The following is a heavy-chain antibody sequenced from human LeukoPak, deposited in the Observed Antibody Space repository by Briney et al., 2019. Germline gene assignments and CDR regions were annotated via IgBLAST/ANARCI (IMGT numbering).Heavy chain of an antibody. J-gene: IGHJ6*03. V-gene: IGHV4-59*11. CDR1: GGSISSHY. CDR3: ARVVSSSWYVNYYYYYMDV. CDR2: IYYSGST. D-gene: IGHD6-13*01. Sequence: PSETLSLTCTVSGGSISSHYWSWIRQPPGKGLEWIGYIYYSGSTNYNPSLKSRVTISVDTSKNQFSLKLSSVTAADTAVYYCARVVSSSWYVNYYYYYMDVWGKGTTVTVSS.